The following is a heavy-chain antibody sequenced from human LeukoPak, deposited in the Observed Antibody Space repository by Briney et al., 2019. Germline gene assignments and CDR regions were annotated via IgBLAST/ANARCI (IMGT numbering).Heavy chain of an antibody. J-gene: IGHJ4*02. CDR1: GFTFTDYY. CDR3: ARHKITMVRGVNFQGVRTYKGHFDY. D-gene: IGHD3-10*01. V-gene: IGHV4-38-2*01. Sequence: GSLRLSCAASGFTFTDYYMSWIRQAPGKGLEWIGSIYYSGSTYYNPSLKSRVTISVDTSKNQFSLKLSSVTAADTAVYYCARHKITMVRGVNFQGVRTYKGHFDYWGQGTLVTVSS. CDR2: IYYSGST.